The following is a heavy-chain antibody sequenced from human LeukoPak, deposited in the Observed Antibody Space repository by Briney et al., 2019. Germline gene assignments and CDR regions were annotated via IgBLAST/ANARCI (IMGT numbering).Heavy chain of an antibody. CDR2: IWYDGSNK. V-gene: IGHV3-33*01. J-gene: IGHJ3*02. Sequence: GGSLRLSCAASGFTFSSYGMHWVRQAPGKGLEWVAVIWYDGSNKYYADSVKGRFTISRDNSKNTLYLQMNSLRAEDTAVYYCARDSPISSSWLGRAFDIWGQGTMVTVSS. CDR3: ARDSPISSSWLGRAFDI. CDR1: GFTFSSYG. D-gene: IGHD6-13*01.